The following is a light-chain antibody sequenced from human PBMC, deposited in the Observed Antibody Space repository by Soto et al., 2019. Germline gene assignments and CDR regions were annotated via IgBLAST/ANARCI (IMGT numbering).Light chain of an antibody. CDR2: DAS. Sequence: EIVLTQSPATLSLSPGERATLSCRASQSVSNYLAWYQQKPGQAPRLLIYDASNRASGIPARFSGSGSGTDFTLTISSLDPEDSAVYYCQQRSNWPPVTFGGGTRWIS. J-gene: IGKJ4*01. V-gene: IGKV3-11*01. CDR1: QSVSNY. CDR3: QQRSNWPPVT.